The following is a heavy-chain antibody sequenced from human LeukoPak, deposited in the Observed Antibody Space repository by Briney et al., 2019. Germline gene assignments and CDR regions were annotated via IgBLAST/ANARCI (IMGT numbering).Heavy chain of an antibody. CDR3: ARETTTLDY. D-gene: IGHD1-26*01. CDR2: IWYDGSNK. CDR1: GFTFSSYG. V-gene: IGHV3-33*01. Sequence: PGRSLSLSCTASGFTFSSYGMHWVRQAPGKGLEWVAVIWYDGSNKFYADSVKGRFTISRDNSKDTLYLQMNSLRAEDTAVYYCARETTTLDYWGQGTLVTVSS. J-gene: IGHJ4*02.